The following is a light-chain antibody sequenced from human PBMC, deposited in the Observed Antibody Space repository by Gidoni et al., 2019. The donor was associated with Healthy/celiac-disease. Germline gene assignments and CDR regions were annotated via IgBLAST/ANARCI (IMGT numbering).Light chain of an antibody. CDR1: QSVLYSSNNKNY. V-gene: IGKV4-1*01. Sequence: DIVMTKSPDSLAVSLGERATINCKSSQSVLYSSNNKNYLAWYQQKPGQPPKLLIYWASTRESGVPDRFSGSGSGTVFTLTISSLQAEDVAVYYCQQYYSTLTFGGGTKVEIK. CDR2: WAS. J-gene: IGKJ4*01. CDR3: QQYYSTLT.